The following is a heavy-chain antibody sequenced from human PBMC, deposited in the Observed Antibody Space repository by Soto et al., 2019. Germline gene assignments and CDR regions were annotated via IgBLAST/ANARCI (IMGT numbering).Heavy chain of an antibody. CDR2: INAANGDT. CDR3: VRRHVSATGIDWFDP. D-gene: IGHD6-13*01. J-gene: IGHJ5*02. V-gene: IGHV1-3*01. CDR1: GYTFTSYG. Sequence: ASVKVSCKASGYTFTSYGSHWERQAPGQRLEWMGWINAANGDTKYSPKFQGRVTITRDTSASTAYMELSSLRSEDTAVYYCVRRHVSATGIDWFDPWGQGTLVTVSS.